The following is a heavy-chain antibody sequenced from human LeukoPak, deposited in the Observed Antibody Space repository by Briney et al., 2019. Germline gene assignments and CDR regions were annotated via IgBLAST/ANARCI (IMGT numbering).Heavy chain of an antibody. CDR3: ARGSYGAYNYCDY. D-gene: IGHD4/OR15-4a*01. Sequence: PGRSLRLSCAASGFTFSSYGMHWVRQAPARGLEWVAVIGFDGNNKFYADSVKGRFTISRDNSKNTLYLQMNSLRAEDTAVYYCARGSYGAYNYCDYWGQGTLVTASS. V-gene: IGHV3-33*01. J-gene: IGHJ4*02. CDR1: GFTFSSYG. CDR2: IGFDGNNK.